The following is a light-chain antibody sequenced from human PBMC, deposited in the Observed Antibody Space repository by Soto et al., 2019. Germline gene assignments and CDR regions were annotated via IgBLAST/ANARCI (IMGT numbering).Light chain of an antibody. CDR3: QHYNNWPPVYT. CDR1: QSIRSY. CDR2: GAS. V-gene: IGKV3-15*01. J-gene: IGKJ2*01. Sequence: VMTQSPATLSVSPGETATLSCRASQSIRSYLAWYQQKPGQAPRLLIYGASMRATGVPTRFSGSGSGTEFTLTISSLQSEDFAVYYCQHYNNWPPVYTFGQGTKVDIK.